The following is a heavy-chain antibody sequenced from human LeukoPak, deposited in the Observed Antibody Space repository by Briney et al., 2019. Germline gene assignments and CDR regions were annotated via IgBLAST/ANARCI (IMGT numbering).Heavy chain of an antibody. CDR3: AKEKDSSGWYGMELDY. Sequence: AGGSLRLSCAASGFTFSSYGMHWVRQAPGKGLEWVAVISYDGSNKYYADSVKGRFTISRDNSKNTLYLQMNSLRAEDTAVYYCAKEKDSSGWYGMELDYWGQGTLVTVSS. V-gene: IGHV3-30*18. J-gene: IGHJ4*02. CDR2: ISYDGSNK. D-gene: IGHD6-19*01. CDR1: GFTFSSYG.